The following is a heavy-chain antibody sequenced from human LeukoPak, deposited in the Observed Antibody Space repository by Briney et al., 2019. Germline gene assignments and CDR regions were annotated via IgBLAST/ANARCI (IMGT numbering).Heavy chain of an antibody. Sequence: APVKVSCKASGGTFSSYAISWVRQAPGQGLEWTGRIIPILGIANYAQKFQGRVTITADKSTSTAYMELSSLRSEDTAVYYCARDKYSSSSLYNWFDPWGQGTLVTVSS. CDR2: IIPILGIA. CDR1: GGTFSSYA. J-gene: IGHJ5*02. D-gene: IGHD6-6*01. V-gene: IGHV1-69*04. CDR3: ARDKYSSSSLYNWFDP.